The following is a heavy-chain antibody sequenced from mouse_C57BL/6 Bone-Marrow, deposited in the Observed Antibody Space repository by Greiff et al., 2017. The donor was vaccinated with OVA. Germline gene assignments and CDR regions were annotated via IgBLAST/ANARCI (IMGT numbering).Heavy chain of an antibody. Sequence: VHVKQSGAELVRPGASVKLSCTASGFNIKDDYMHWVKQRPEQGLEWIGWIDPENGDTEYASKFQGKATITADTSSNTAYLQLSSLTSEDTAVYYCTTGLRYKGYFDVWGTGTTVTVSS. CDR2: IDPENGDT. D-gene: IGHD1-1*01. V-gene: IGHV14-4*01. CDR1: GFNIKDDY. CDR3: TTGLRYKGYFDV. J-gene: IGHJ1*03.